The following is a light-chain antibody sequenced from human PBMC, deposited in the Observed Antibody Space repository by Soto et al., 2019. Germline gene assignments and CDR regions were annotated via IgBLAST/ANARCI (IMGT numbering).Light chain of an antibody. CDR3: SSYTTTSTIL. J-gene: IGLJ2*01. V-gene: IGLV2-14*01. Sequence: QSVLTQPASVSGSPGQSITSSCTGSHNDIGNYKYVSWYQQHPGKAPKLMIYEVSNRPSGVSNRFSGSKSGNTASLTISALQAEDEAHYYFSSYTTTSTILFGGGTKLTVL. CDR2: EVS. CDR1: HNDIGNYKY.